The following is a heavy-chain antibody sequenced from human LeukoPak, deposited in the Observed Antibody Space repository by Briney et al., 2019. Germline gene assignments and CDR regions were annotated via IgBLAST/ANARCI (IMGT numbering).Heavy chain of an antibody. CDR1: GGSFSGYY. Sequence: NPSETLSLTCAVYGGSFSGYYWSWIRQPPGKGLEWIGSIYYSGSTYYNPSLKSRVTISVDTSKNQFSLKLSSVTAADTAVYYCARLDGRMATIDYWGQGTLVTVSS. D-gene: IGHD5-24*01. CDR3: ARLDGRMATIDY. J-gene: IGHJ4*02. V-gene: IGHV4-34*01. CDR2: IYYSGST.